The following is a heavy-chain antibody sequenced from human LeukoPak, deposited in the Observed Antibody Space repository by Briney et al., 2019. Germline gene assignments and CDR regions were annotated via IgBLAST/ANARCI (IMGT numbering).Heavy chain of an antibody. CDR3: ARESAFYYFDY. CDR1: GGSISSGSYY. V-gene: IGHV4-61*02. Sequence: PSETLSLTCTVSGGSISSGSYYWSWLRQPAGKGLEWIGRIYTSGSTNYNPSLKSRVTISVDTSKNQFSLKLSSVTAADTAVYYCARESAFYYFDYWGQGTLVTVSS. CDR2: IYTSGST. J-gene: IGHJ4*02.